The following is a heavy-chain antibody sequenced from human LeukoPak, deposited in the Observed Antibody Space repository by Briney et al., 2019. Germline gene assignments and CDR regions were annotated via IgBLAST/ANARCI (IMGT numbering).Heavy chain of an antibody. J-gene: IGHJ4*02. CDR3: ARGSSSGWYRHYFDY. D-gene: IGHD6-19*01. CDR1: GGTFSSYA. V-gene: IGHV1-69*13. CDR2: IIPIFGTA. Sequence: SVKVSCKASGGTFSSYAISWVRQAPGQGLEWMGGIIPIFGTANYAQKFQGRVTITADESTSTAYMELSSLRSEDTAVYYCARGSSSGWYRHYFDYWGQGTLVTVSS.